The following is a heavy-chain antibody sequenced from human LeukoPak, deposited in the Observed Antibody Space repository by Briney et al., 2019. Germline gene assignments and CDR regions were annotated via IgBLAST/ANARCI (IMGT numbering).Heavy chain of an antibody. J-gene: IGHJ4*02. D-gene: IGHD1-26*01. Sequence: GGSLRPSCAASAFTFSSYWMGWVRQAPGKWLEWVANIKQDGSEKYHVDSVKGRSTISRDNAENSMDLQMNRLRAEDTAFSYCARIRWAGGTWAFDYWGQGTLVTVSS. CDR2: IKQDGSEK. V-gene: IGHV3-7*01. CDR3: ARIRWAGGTWAFDY. CDR1: AFTFSSYW.